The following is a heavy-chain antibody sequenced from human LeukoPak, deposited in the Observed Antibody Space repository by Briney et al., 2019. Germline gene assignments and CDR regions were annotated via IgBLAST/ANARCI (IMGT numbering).Heavy chain of an antibody. CDR3: VRLRADCSSTNCYLSYFDY. J-gene: IGHJ4*02. D-gene: IGHD2-2*01. Sequence: GESLKISCKGSGYSFTSYWISWVRQMPGKGLEWMGRIDPSDSYTNYSPSFQGHVTISADKSISTAYLQWSSLKASDTAMYYCVRLRADCSSTNCYLSYFDYWGQGTLVTVSS. CDR1: GYSFTSYW. CDR2: IDPSDSYT. V-gene: IGHV5-10-1*01.